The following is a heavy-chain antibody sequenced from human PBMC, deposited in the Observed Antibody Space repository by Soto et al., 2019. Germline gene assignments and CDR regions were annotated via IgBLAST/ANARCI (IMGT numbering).Heavy chain of an antibody. V-gene: IGHV1-8*01. CDR2: MEHSTGRT. Sequence: QVQLVQSGAEVREPGASVKVSCKASGYSFTSLDINWVRQTAGQGLEWMGWMEHSTGRTGYAQKFQGRVTMTRDTSINTAYMELTTLTSDDTVFYYCARGVSAGFYYWGQGTLVIGSS. CDR1: GYSFTSLD. D-gene: IGHD6-19*01. CDR3: ARGVSAGFYY. J-gene: IGHJ4*02.